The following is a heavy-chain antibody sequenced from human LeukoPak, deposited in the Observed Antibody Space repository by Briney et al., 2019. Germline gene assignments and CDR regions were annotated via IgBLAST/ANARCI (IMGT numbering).Heavy chain of an antibody. D-gene: IGHD6-19*01. CDR1: GFTFSSYA. V-gene: IGHV3-23*01. J-gene: IGHJ4*02. CDR2: ISGSGGST. CDR3: ANQRDSSGWYRAYFDY. Sequence: GGSLRLSCAASGFTFSSYAMSWVRQAPGKGLEWVSAISGSGGSTYYADSVKGRFTISRDNSKNTLYLQMNSLRAEDTAVYYCANQRDSSGWYRAYFDYWGQGTLVTVSS.